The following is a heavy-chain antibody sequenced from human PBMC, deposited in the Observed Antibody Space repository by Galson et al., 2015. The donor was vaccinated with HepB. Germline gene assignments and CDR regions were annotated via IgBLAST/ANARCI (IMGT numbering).Heavy chain of an antibody. CDR1: GYTFTSYG. V-gene: IGHV1-18*04. CDR2: ISAYNGNT. D-gene: IGHD6-19*01. CDR3: ARELPLSSGWTDFDY. Sequence: SVKVSCKASGYTFTSYGISWVRQAPGQGLEWMGWISAYNGNTNYAQKLQGRVTMTTDTSTSTAYMELRSLRSDDTAVYYCARELPLSSGWTDFDYWGQGTLVTVSS. J-gene: IGHJ4*02.